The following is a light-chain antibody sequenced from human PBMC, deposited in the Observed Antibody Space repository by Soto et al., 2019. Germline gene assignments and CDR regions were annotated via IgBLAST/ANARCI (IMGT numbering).Light chain of an antibody. J-gene: IGLJ1*01. Sequence: QSVLAQPASLSGSPGQSITISCTGTSSDIGAYNYVSWYQQHSGKAPKLMIYEVSNRPSGISNRFSGSKSGDTASLTISGLHREDEADYYCCSYTTNNTYVFGTGTKATVL. CDR3: CSYTTNNTYV. V-gene: IGLV2-14*01. CDR2: EVS. CDR1: SSDIGAYNY.